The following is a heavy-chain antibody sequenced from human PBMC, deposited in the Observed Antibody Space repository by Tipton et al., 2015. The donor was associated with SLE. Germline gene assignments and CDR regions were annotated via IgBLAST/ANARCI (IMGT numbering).Heavy chain of an antibody. Sequence: TLSLTCTVSGGSISSSSYYWGWIRQPPGKGLEWIGSIYYSGSTYYNPSLKSRVTISVDTSKNQFPLKLSSVTAADTAVYYCARGSYYFDYWGQGTLVTVSS. CDR1: GGSISSSSYY. CDR2: IYYSGST. J-gene: IGHJ4*02. CDR3: ARGSYYFDY. V-gene: IGHV4-39*06.